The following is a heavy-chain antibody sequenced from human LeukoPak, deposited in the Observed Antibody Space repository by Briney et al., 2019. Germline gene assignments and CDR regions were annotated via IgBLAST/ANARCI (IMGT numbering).Heavy chain of an antibody. CDR3: AIHESSIPY. J-gene: IGHJ4*02. V-gene: IGHV3-23*01. CDR2: ISAGSGST. CDR1: GLTFSNYA. Sequence: GGSLRLSCAASGLTFSNYAITWLRQAPGNGLEWVAGISAGSGSTYYAYSVKGRFTISRDNSKNTLYLQMSSLRAEDTAIYYCAIHESSIPYWGQGTLVTVSS. D-gene: IGHD1-26*01.